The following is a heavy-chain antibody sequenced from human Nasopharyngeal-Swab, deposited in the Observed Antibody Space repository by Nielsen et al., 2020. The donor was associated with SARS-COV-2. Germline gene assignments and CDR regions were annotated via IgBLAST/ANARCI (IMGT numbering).Heavy chain of an antibody. V-gene: IGHV3-73*01. Sequence: GESLKISCAASGFIFSASAIHGVCQASGKGLEWVGRIGDKDHNYATTYGASVQGRFTISRDDSKNTAFLQMDSLKTEDTALYYCTTDFYFDYWGQGTLVTVSS. CDR3: TTDFYFDY. J-gene: IGHJ4*02. CDR2: IGDKDHNYAT. CDR1: GFIFSASA.